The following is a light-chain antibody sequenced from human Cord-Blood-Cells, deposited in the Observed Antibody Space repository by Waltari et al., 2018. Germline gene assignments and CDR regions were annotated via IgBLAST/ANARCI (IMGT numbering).Light chain of an antibody. CDR3: CSYAGSVV. Sequence: QSALTQPASVSGSPGQSITISCTGTSSDVGRYNLVSWYQQHPGKAPKLMIYEGSKRPSGVSNRFSGSKSSNTASLTISGLQAEDEADYYCCSYAGSVVFGGGTKLTVL. CDR1: SSDVGRYNL. V-gene: IGLV2-23*01. CDR2: EGS. J-gene: IGLJ2*01.